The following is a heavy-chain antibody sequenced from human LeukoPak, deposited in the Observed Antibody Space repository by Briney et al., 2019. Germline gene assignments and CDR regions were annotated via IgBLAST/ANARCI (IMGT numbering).Heavy chain of an antibody. CDR1: GGSISSYY. Sequence: SETLSLTCTVSGGSISSYYWSWIRQPPGKGLEWIGYIYYSGSTNYNPSLKSRVTISVDTSKNQFSLKLSSVTAADTAVYYCARPPWQWLVRGAFDIWGQGTMVTVSS. J-gene: IGHJ3*02. CDR2: IYYSGST. V-gene: IGHV4-59*08. CDR3: ARPPWQWLVRGAFDI. D-gene: IGHD6-19*01.